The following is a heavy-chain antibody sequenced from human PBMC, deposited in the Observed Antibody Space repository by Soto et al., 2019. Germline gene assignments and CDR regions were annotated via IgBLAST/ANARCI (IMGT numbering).Heavy chain of an antibody. CDR1: GGSISSGGYY. J-gene: IGHJ3*02. V-gene: IGHV4-31*03. Sequence: QVQLQESGPGLVKPSQTLSLTCTVAGGSISSGGYYWSWIRQHPGKGLEWIGYIYYSGSTYYNPSLKRRVTLSVDTSKNQFSLKLSSVTAADTAVYYCASATTHYDFWSGHDAFDIWGQGTMVTVSS. CDR2: IYYSGST. CDR3: ASATTHYDFWSGHDAFDI. D-gene: IGHD3-3*01.